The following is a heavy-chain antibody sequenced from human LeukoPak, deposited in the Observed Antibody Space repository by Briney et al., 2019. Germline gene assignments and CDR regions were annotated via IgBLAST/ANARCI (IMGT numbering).Heavy chain of an antibody. D-gene: IGHD3-10*01. J-gene: IGHJ4*02. CDR2: ISSSSSYI. CDR1: GFTFSSYS. V-gene: IGHV3-21*01. Sequence: GGSLRLSCAASGFTFSSYSMNWVRQAPGKGLEWVSSISSSSSYIYYADSVKGRFTISRDNAKKSLYLQMNSLRAEDTAVYYCARDREPYGSGRYHPHVSDYWGQGTLVTVSS. CDR3: ARDREPYGSGRYHPHVSDY.